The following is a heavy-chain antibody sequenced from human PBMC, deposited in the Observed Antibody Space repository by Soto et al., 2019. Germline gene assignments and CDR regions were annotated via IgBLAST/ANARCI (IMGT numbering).Heavy chain of an antibody. CDR3: ARGGITMIPEGGWFDP. Sequence: QVQLVQSGAEVKKPGSSVKVSCKASGGTFSSYAISWVRQAPGQGLEWMGGIIPIFGTANYAQKFQGRVTITADESTSTAYMEMSSLRSEDTAVYYCARGGITMIPEGGWFDPWGQGTLVTVSS. CDR2: IIPIFGTA. CDR1: GGTFSSYA. J-gene: IGHJ5*02. D-gene: IGHD3-22*01. V-gene: IGHV1-69*01.